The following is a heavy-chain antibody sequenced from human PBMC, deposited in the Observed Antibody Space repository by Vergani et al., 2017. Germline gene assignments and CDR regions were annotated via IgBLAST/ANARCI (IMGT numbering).Heavy chain of an antibody. CDR3: AKGVSSGPFPLFDY. Sequence: EVQLVESGGGLVQPGRSLRLSCAASGFTFDDYAMHWVRQAPGKGLEWVSGISWNSGSIGYADSVKGRFTISRDNAKNSLYLQMNSLRAVDTALYYCAKGVSSGPFPLFDYWGQGTLVTVSS. CDR1: GFTFDDYA. CDR2: ISWNSGSI. D-gene: IGHD3-22*01. J-gene: IGHJ4*02. V-gene: IGHV3-9*01.